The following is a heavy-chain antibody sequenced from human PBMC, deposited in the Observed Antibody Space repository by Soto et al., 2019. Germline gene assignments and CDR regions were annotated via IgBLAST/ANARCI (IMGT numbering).Heavy chain of an antibody. D-gene: IGHD6-13*01. Sequence: GGTLRLSCAVSGCTFSSYWMHWVRHASGKGKVWVSRINSDGSSTSYADSVKGRFTISRDNAKKTLYLQMNSLRAEDTALYYCARAGQGSSGSPYYYYGKSGCGQGTTVTV. CDR3: ARAGQGSSGSPYYYYGKSG. CDR1: GCTFSSYW. V-gene: IGHV3-74*01. J-gene: IGHJ6*02. CDR2: INSDGSST.